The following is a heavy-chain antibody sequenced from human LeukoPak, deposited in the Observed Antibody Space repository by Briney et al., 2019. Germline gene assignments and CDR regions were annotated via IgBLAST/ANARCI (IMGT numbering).Heavy chain of an antibody. D-gene: IGHD4-23*01. CDR3: ARDMGAPDYGSYSVDY. CDR2: IHYSGSA. CDR1: GGSVSSGSYY. J-gene: IGHJ4*02. V-gene: IGHV4-61*01. Sequence: SETLSLTCTVSGGSVSSGSYYWSWIRQPPGRGLEWIAYIHYSGSAAYNPSLKSRVTISRDMSTNQFSLKMTSVTAADTAVYFCARDMGAPDYGSYSVDYWGQGTLVTVPS.